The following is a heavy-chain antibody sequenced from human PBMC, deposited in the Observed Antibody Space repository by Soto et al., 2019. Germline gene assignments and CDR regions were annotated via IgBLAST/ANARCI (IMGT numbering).Heavy chain of an antibody. V-gene: IGHV3-7*04. D-gene: IGHD3-10*01. CDR2: IKQDGSEK. J-gene: IGHJ6*02. CDR3: AREGGSGSYWYYYYGMDV. CDR1: GFTFSSYW. Sequence: GGSLRLSCAASGFTFSSYWMSWVRQAPGKGLEWVANIKQDGSEKYYVDSVKGRLTISRDNAKNSLYLQMNSLRAEDTAVYYCAREGGSGSYWYYYYGMDVWGQGTTVTVSS.